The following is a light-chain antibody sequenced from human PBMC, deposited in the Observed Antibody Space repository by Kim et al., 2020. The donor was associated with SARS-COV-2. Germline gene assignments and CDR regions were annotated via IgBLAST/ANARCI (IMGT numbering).Light chain of an antibody. V-gene: IGLV3-1*01. CDR2: EDY. Sequence: GSPGQTATITCSGDKLGDKFACWYQQKPGQSPVVVIYEDYKRPSGIPERFSGSNSGDTATLTISGTQSMDEATYYCQAGDSNTVVFGGGTQLTVL. J-gene: IGLJ3*02. CDR1: KLGDKF. CDR3: QAGDSNTVV.